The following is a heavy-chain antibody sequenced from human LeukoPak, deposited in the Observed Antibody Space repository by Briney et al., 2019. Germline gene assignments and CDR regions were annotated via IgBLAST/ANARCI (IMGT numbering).Heavy chain of an antibody. J-gene: IGHJ4*02. Sequence: ASVKVSCKASGGTFSSYAISWVRQAPGQGLEWMGRVIPILGIANYAQKFQGRVTITADKSTSTAYMELSSLRSEDTAVYYCARDEDIVVVNFDYWGQGTLVTVSS. V-gene: IGHV1-69*04. CDR3: ARDEDIVVVNFDY. CDR1: GGTFSSYA. D-gene: IGHD2-2*01. CDR2: VIPILGIA.